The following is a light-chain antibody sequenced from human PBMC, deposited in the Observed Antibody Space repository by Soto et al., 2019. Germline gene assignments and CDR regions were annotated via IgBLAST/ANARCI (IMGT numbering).Light chain of an antibody. Sequence: QAVVTQEPSLTVSPGGTVTLTCGSSTGAVTNGHYPYWFQQKPGQAPRTLTYDTTNRHSWTPARFSGSLLGGKAALTLSGAQPEDDAEYYCLLSYNGPYVFGTGTKVTVL. CDR1: TGAVTNGHY. J-gene: IGLJ1*01. CDR2: DTT. V-gene: IGLV7-46*01. CDR3: LLSYNGPYV.